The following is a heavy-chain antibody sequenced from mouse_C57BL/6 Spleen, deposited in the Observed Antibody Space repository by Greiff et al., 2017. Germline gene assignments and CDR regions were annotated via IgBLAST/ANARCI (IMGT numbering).Heavy chain of an antibody. J-gene: IGHJ4*01. Sequence: VQLLQSGAELVRPGASVKLSCTASGFNIKDDYMHWVKQRPEQGLEWIGCIDPENGDTEYASKFQGKATITADTSSNTAYLQLSSLTSEDTAVYYCIRGNFDAMDYWGQGTSVTGSS. CDR2: IDPENGDT. CDR1: GFNIKDDY. CDR3: IRGNFDAMDY. V-gene: IGHV14-4*01. D-gene: IGHD1-1*01.